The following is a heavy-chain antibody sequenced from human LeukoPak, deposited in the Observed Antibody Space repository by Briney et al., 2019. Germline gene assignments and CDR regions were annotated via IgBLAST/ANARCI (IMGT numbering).Heavy chain of an antibody. CDR1: GGSISSGGYY. J-gene: IGHJ6*02. CDR2: IYYSGST. CDR3: ARRGHGVILTYYYGMDV. Sequence: SETLSLTCTVSGGSISSGGYYWSWIRQYPGKGLEWIGYIYYSGSTYYNPSLKSRVTISVDTSKNQFSLKLSSVTAADTAVYYCARRGHGVILTYYYGMDVWGQGTTVTVSS. D-gene: IGHD3-10*01. V-gene: IGHV4-31*03.